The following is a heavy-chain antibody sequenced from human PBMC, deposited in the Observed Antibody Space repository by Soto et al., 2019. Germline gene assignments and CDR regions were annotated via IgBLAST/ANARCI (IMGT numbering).Heavy chain of an antibody. J-gene: IGHJ4*02. CDR2: INHSGST. V-gene: IGHV4-34*01. D-gene: IGHD6-6*01. CDR3: ERGGAARPDY. CDR1: GGSFSGYY. Sequence: SETLSLTCAGYGGSFSGYYWTWIRQPPGTGLEWIGEINHSGSTNYNPSLKSRVTISVDTSKNTLYLQMNSLRDEDTAEYYCERGGAARPDYWGQGILVTGSS.